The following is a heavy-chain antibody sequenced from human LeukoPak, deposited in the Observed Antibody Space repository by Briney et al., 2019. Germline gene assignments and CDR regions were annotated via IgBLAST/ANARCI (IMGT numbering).Heavy chain of an antibody. Sequence: PGGSLRLSCAASGFTFSSYAMHWVRQAPGKGLEWVAVISYDGSNEYYADSVKGRFTISRDNSKNTLYLQMNSLRAEDTAVYYCARDGEPHGYYDSSGYHDYWGQGTLVTVSS. CDR2: ISYDGSNE. D-gene: IGHD3-22*01. CDR3: ARDGEPHGYYDSSGYHDY. CDR1: GFTFSSYA. J-gene: IGHJ4*02. V-gene: IGHV3-30*04.